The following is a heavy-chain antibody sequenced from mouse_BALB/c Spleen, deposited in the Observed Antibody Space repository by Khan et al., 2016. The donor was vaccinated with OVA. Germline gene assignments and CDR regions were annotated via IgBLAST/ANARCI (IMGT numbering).Heavy chain of an antibody. D-gene: IGHD2-10*02. CDR2: ISYSGNT. V-gene: IGHV3-2*02. J-gene: IGHJ2*01. CDR3: ARVYGGDFDY. CDR1: GYSITTDYA. Sequence: EVQLVESGPGLVKPSQSLSLTCTVTGYSITTDYAWNWIRQFPGKKLEWMGFISYSGNTKYNPSLKRRISITRNTSKNQFFLHLNSVTTEDTARYYCARVYGGDFDYWGQGTTLTVSS.